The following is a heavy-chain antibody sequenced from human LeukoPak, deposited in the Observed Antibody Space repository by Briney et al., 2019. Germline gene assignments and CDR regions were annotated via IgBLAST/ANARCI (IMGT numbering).Heavy chain of an antibody. CDR3: AKAVGIAPERLPGDY. CDR1: GFTFSTYA. Sequence: GGSLRLSCAASGFTFSTYAMTWVRQAPGQGLEWVSGISEGGANTYYADSVKGRFTISRDNSKNMLYLQMNSLRVEDTAVYYCAKAVGIAPERLPGDYWGQGTLVTVSS. V-gene: IGHV3-23*01. CDR2: ISEGGANT. J-gene: IGHJ4*02. D-gene: IGHD6-13*01.